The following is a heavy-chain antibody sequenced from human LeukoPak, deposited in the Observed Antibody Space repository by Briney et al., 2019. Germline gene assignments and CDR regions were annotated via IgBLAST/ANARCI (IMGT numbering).Heavy chain of an antibody. V-gene: IGHV1-24*01. D-gene: IGHD6-13*01. CDR2: FDPEDGET. CDR1: GYTLTELS. CDR3: ATVEQQLVFLGAFDI. J-gene: IGHJ3*02. Sequence: ASVKVSCKVSGYTLTELSMHWVRQAPGKGLEWMGGFDPEDGETTYAQKFQGRVTMTEDTSTDTAYMELSSLRSEDTAVYYCATVEQQLVFLGAFDIWGQGTMVTVSS.